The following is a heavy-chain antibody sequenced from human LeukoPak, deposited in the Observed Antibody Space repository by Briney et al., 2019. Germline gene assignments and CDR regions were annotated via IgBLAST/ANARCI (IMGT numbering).Heavy chain of an antibody. V-gene: IGHV3-53*01. CDR3: AKAGNYYDSSGYSLHFDY. Sequence: PGGSLRLSCAASGFTVSSNYMSWVRQAPGKGLEWVSVIYSGGSTYYADSVKGRFTISRDNSKNTLYLQMNSLRAEDTAVYYCAKAGNYYDSSGYSLHFDYWGQGTLVTVSS. CDR1: GFTVSSNY. CDR2: IYSGGST. D-gene: IGHD3-22*01. J-gene: IGHJ4*02.